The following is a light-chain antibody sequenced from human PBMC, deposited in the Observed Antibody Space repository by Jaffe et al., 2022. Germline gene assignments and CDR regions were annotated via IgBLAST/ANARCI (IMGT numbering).Light chain of an antibody. J-gene: IGLJ2*01. CDR2: SSN. Sequence: QSVLAQPPSVSGTPGQRVTISCSGSSSNIGSHTVNWFQHLPGTAPKLLMYSSNLRPSGVPDRFSGSKSGTSASLAISGLQSEDEADYYCAAWDDSLNGVVFGGGTKLTVL. V-gene: IGLV1-44*01. CDR1: SSNIGSHT. CDR3: AAWDDSLNGVV.